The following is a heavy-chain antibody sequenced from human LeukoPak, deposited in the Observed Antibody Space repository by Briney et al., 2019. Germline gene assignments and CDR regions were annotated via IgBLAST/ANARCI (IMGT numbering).Heavy chain of an antibody. CDR1: GYSISSGYY. Sequence: SVTLSLTCAVSGYSISSGYYWGWLRPPPGKGLEWIGSIYHSGSTYYNPSLKSRVTIPVDTSQNQFSLKLSPVTAADTAVYYCARASGLGGSSSGAWGAIFDYWGQGTLVTVSS. D-gene: IGHD1-26*01. V-gene: IGHV4-38-2*01. CDR2: IYHSGST. J-gene: IGHJ4*02. CDR3: ARASGLGGSSSGAWGAIFDY.